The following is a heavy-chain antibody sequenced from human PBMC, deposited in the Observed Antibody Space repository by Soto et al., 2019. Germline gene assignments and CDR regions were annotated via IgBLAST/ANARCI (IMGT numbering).Heavy chain of an antibody. CDR1: GYTFTGYY. J-gene: IGHJ6*02. CDR3: ARVHCSGGSCYSTQHPNYYGMDV. CDR2: INPNSGGT. V-gene: IGHV1-2*04. D-gene: IGHD2-15*01. Sequence: QVQLVQSGAEVKKPGASVKVSCKASGYTFTGYYMHWVRQAPGQGLEWMGWINPNSGGTNYAQKFXGWVTMTRDTSISTAYMELSRLRSDDTAVYYCARVHCSGGSCYSTQHPNYYGMDVWGQGTTVTVSS.